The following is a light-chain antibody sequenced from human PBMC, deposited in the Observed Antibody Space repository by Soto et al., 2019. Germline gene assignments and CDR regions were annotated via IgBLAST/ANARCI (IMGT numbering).Light chain of an antibody. J-gene: IGLJ2*01. Sequence: QSVLTQPPSASGTPGPRVTISCSGSSSNIGINPVNWYQQLPGTAPKLHIYSNNQRPSGVTDRFSGSKSGTAASLAISGLQCEGEADYYGAVWDGGLNAHVVFGGGTKLTVL. V-gene: IGLV1-44*01. CDR3: AVWDGGLNAHVV. CDR1: SSNIGINP. CDR2: SNN.